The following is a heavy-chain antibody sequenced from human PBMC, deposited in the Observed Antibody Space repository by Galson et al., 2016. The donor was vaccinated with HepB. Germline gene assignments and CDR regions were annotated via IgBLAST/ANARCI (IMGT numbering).Heavy chain of an antibody. V-gene: IGHV1-69*13. J-gene: IGHJ6*02. CDR1: GGTLNNYV. D-gene: IGHD2-2*01. Sequence: SVKVSCKASGGTLNNYVVTWVRQAPGQGLEWMGGFIPMVATPNYARQFQGRITITADESTNTAYMELTSLRSEDTATYYCARGVFTYAQEDYDYYGLDVWGQGTTVTVSS. CDR2: FIPMVATP. CDR3: ARGVFTYAQEDYDYYGLDV.